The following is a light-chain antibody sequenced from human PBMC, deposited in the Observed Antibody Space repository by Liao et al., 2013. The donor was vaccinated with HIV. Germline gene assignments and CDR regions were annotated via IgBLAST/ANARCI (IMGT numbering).Light chain of an antibody. Sequence: SYELTQPPSVSVSPGQTASITCSGDKLGDKYACWYQQKPGQSPVLVIYQDSKRPSGIPERFSGSSSGATVTLTISGVQPEDEADYYCQSTDSSDSYVVFGGGTKLTVL. V-gene: IGLV3-1*01. CDR3: QSTDSSDSYVV. J-gene: IGLJ2*01. CDR2: QDS. CDR1: KLGDKY.